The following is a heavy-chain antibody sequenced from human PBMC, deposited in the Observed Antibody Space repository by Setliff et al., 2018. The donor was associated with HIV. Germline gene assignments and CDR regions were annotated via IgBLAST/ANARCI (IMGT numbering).Heavy chain of an antibody. D-gene: IGHD3-22*01. V-gene: IGHV1-3*03. CDR2: IKAGNGNT. Sequence: ASVKVSCKVSGYTFTTYAMHWVRQAPGQRLEWMGWIKAGNGNTKYSQEFQGRVTITRDTSASTAYMELSSLRSEDMAVYYCARSFYDSSGYYLLHFDYWGQGTLVTVSS. CDR1: GYTFTTYA. CDR3: ARSFYDSSGYYLLHFDY. J-gene: IGHJ4*02.